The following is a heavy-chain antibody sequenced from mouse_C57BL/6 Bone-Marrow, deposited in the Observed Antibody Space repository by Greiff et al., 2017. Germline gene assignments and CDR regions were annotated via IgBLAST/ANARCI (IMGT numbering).Heavy chain of an antibody. J-gene: IGHJ4*01. CDR1: GFNIKDDY. V-gene: IGHV14-4*01. CDR3: TTHYYGSICYAMDY. D-gene: IGHD1-1*01. CDR2: IDPENGDT. Sequence: VQLQQSGAELVRPGASVKLSCTASGFNIKDDYMHWVKQRPEQGLEWIGWIDPENGDTEYASKFQGKATITADTSSNTAYLQLSSLTSEDTAVYYCTTHYYGSICYAMDYWGQGTSVTVSS.